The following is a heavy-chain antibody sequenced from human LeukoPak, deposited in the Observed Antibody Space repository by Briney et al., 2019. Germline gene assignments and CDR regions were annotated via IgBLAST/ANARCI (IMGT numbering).Heavy chain of an antibody. Sequence: SQTLSLTCTVSGGSISSGDYYWSWIRQPPGKGLEWIGYIYYSGSTNYNPSLKSRVTISVDTSKNQFSLKLSSVTAADTAVYYCARESRYSCSSTSCYKPSYYYYGMDVWGQGTTVTVSS. D-gene: IGHD2-2*02. CDR1: GGSISSGDYY. J-gene: IGHJ6*02. V-gene: IGHV4-30-4*01. CDR3: ARESRYSCSSTSCYKPSYYYYGMDV. CDR2: IYYSGST.